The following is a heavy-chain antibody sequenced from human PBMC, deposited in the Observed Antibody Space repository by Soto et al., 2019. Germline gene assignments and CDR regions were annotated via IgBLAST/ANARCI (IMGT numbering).Heavy chain of an antibody. CDR2: IAWNGAII. Sequence: EVQLVESGGGLVQPGRSLRLSCAASGFRFDDYVMHWVRQAPGKGLEWVSGIAWNGAIIGYADSVKGRLTISRDNANNSLYLQMNSLRAEDTALYYCARGNGALDYWGQGTLVTVSS. CDR1: GFRFDDYV. V-gene: IGHV3-9*01. J-gene: IGHJ4*02. CDR3: ARGNGALDY.